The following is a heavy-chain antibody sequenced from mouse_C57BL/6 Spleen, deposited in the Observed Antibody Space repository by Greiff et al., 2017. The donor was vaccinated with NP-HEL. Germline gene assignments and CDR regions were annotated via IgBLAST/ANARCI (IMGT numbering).Heavy chain of an antibody. D-gene: IGHD2-4*01. CDR2: INPYNGGT. CDR3: ARGGRLPIDY. V-gene: IGHV1-19*01. CDR1: GYTFTDYY. J-gene: IGHJ2*01. Sequence: VQLQQSGPVLVKPGASVKMSCKASGYTFTDYYMNWVKQSHGKSLEWIGVINPYNGGTSYNQKFKGKATLTVDKSSSTAYMELNSLTSEDSAVYYCARGGRLPIDYWGQGTTLTVSS.